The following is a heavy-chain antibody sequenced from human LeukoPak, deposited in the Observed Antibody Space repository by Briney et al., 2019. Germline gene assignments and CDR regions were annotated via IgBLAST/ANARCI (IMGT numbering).Heavy chain of an antibody. V-gene: IGHV1-8*03. D-gene: IGHD1-26*01. CDR1: GYTFTSYD. CDR2: MNPNSGNT. CDR3: ARGLGWELHSDYFDY. Sequence: ASVKISCKASGYTFTSYDINWVRQATGQGLEWMGWMNPNSGNTGYAQKFQGRVTITRNTSISTAYMELSSLRSEDTAVYYCARGLGWELHSDYFDYWGQGTLVTVSS. J-gene: IGHJ4*02.